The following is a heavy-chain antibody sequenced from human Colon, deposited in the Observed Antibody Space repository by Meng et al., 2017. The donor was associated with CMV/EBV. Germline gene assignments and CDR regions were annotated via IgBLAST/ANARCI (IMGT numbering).Heavy chain of an antibody. CDR1: GDAISSRSYY. Sequence: TCTVSGDAISSRSYYWGWIRQTPGKGLEWIGSIYPSGTTYYSPSLTSRITITLDTSKRQLSLKSTSLTVAETAVYYCAGGRVAGAFDSWGQGSLVTV. D-gene: IGHD6-19*01. V-gene: IGHV4-39*07. J-gene: IGHJ4*02. CDR2: IYPSGTT. CDR3: AGGRVAGAFDS.